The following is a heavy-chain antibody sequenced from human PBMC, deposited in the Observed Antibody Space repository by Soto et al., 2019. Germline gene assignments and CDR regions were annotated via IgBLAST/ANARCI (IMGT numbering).Heavy chain of an antibody. D-gene: IGHD3-9*01. J-gene: IGHJ4*02. CDR3: ARADILTGALDY. CDR1: GYTFTSYA. CDR2: INAGNGNT. V-gene: IGHV1-3*01. Sequence: ASVKVSCKASGYTFTSYAMHWLRQAPGQRLEWMGWINAGNGNTKYSQKFQGRVTITRDTSVSTAYMELSSLRSEDTAVYYCARADILTGALDYWGQGTLVTVSS.